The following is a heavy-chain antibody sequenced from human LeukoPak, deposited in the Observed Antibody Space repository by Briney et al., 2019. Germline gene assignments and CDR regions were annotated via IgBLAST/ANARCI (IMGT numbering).Heavy chain of an antibody. CDR1: GFTFSTFG. CDR3: AKERGYSGYDYYFDY. J-gene: IGHJ4*02. D-gene: IGHD5-12*01. V-gene: IGHV3-30*02. Sequence: GGSLRLSCAASGFAASGFTFSTFGMHWVRQAPGEGLEWVAFVRYDGTNKYYADSVKGRFTISRDDSKNTLYLQMNSLRAEDTATYYCAKERGYSGYDYYFDYWGQGTLVTVSS. CDR2: VRYDGTNK.